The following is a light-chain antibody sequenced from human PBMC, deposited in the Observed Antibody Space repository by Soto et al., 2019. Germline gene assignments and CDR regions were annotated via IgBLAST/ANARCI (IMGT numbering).Light chain of an antibody. CDR2: AAS. CDR1: QRISSN. J-gene: IGKJ2*01. CDR3: QHYKNWPPYP. V-gene: IGKV3-15*01. Sequence: EIVMTQSPATLSVSPGERATLSCRASQRISSNLAWYQHKTGQAPRLLIYAASTRAPGIPARFSGSGSETEFPLTISSLQSEDFVVYYCQHYKNWPPYPFGQGARLEIK.